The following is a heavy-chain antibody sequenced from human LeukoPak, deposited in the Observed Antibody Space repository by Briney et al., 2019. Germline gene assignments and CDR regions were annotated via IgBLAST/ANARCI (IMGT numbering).Heavy chain of an antibody. CDR3: ARFVPASAYYYGMDV. V-gene: IGHV5-51*01. Sequence: GESLKISCKGSGYTFTDYWIGWVRQMPGKGLEWMAIIYPGDSDTRYSPSLQGQVSISADKSISAAYLQWSSLKASDTAMYYCARFVPASAYYYGMDVWGQGTTVTVSS. J-gene: IGHJ6*02. CDR2: IYPGDSDT. CDR1: GYTFTDYW. D-gene: IGHD2-2*01.